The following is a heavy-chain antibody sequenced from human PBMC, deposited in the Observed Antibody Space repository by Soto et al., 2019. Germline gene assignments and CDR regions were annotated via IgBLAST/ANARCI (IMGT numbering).Heavy chain of an antibody. D-gene: IGHD6-13*01. V-gene: IGHV3-21*01. J-gene: IGHJ6*02. CDR2: ISGSGGST. CDR3: ARGPPSSYYYYGMDV. Sequence: KPGGSLRLSCAASRFTFSSYIMNWVRQAPGKGLEWVSGISGSGGSTYYADSVKGRFTISRDNAKNSLYLQMNSLRAEDTAVYYCARGPPSSYYYYGMDVWGQGTTVTVSS. CDR1: RFTFSSYI.